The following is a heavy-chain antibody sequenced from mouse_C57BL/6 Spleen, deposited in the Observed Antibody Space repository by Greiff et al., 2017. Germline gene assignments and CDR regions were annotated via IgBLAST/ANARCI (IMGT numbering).Heavy chain of an antibody. D-gene: IGHD2-4*01. CDR1: GYSITSGYY. CDR2: ISYDGSN. Sequence: EVQLQESGPGLVKPSQSLSLTCSVTGYSITSGYYWNWIRQFPGNKLEWMGYISYDGSNNYNPSLKNRISITRDTSKNQFFLKLNSVTTEDTATYYCARDGDDYDAYFDYWGQGTTLTVSS. CDR3: ARDGDDYDAYFDY. J-gene: IGHJ2*01. V-gene: IGHV3-6*01.